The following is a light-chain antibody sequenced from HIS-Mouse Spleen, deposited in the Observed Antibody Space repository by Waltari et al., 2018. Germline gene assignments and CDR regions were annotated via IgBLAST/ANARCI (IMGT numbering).Light chain of an antibody. Sequence: SYELTQPLSVSVALGQTARLTCGGNNIGSKNVHWYQQKPGQAPVLVIYRDSNRPSGIPERFSGSSSGTMATLTISGAQVEDEADYYCYSTDSSGNHRVFGGGTKLTVL. CDR1: NIGSKN. V-gene: IGLV3-9*01. J-gene: IGLJ2*01. CDR2: RDS. CDR3: YSTDSSGNHRV.